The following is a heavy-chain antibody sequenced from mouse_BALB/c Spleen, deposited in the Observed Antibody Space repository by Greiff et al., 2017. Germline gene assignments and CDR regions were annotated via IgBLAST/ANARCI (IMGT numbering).Heavy chain of an antibody. CDR3: ARPTGTYYFDY. CDR2: IYPGDGST. D-gene: IGHD4-1*02. Sequence: VQLQQSGPELVKPGASVKMSCKASGYTFTSYYIHWVKQRPGQGLEWIGWIYPGDGSTKYNEKFKGKTTLTADKSSSTAYMLLSSLTSEDSAIYFCARPTGTYYFDYWGQGTTLTVSS. CDR1: GYTFTSYY. J-gene: IGHJ2*01. V-gene: IGHV1S56*01.